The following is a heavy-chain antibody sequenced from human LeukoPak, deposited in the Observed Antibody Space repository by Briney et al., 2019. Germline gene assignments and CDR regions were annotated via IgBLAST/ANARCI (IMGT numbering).Heavy chain of an antibody. V-gene: IGHV1-69*13. D-gene: IGHD2-2*01. Sequence: GASVKVSCKASGGTFSSYAISWVRQAPGQGLEWMGGIIPIFGTANYAQKFQGRVTITADESTSTAYMELSSLRSEDTAVYYCAREQAEGPGHPYYYYMDVWGKGTTVTVSS. CDR1: GGTFSSYA. CDR3: AREQAEGPGHPYYYYMDV. CDR2: IIPIFGTA. J-gene: IGHJ6*03.